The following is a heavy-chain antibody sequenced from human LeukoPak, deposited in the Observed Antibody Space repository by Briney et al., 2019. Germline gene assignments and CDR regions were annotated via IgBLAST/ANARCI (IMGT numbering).Heavy chain of an antibody. J-gene: IGHJ4*02. CDR1: GYSFTSYW. D-gene: IGHD3-10*01. Sequence: GESLKISCKGSGYSFTSYWIGWVRQMPGKGLEWMGIIYPGDSDTRYSPSFQGQVTISADKSISTAYLRWSSLKASDTAMYYCARRPGDHLTNFDYWGQGTLVTVSS. CDR3: ARRPGDHLTNFDY. V-gene: IGHV5-51*01. CDR2: IYPGDSDT.